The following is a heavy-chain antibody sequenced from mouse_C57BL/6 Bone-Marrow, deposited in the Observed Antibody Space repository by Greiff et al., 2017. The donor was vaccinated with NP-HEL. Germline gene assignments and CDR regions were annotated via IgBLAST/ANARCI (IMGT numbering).Heavy chain of an antibody. Sequence: VQLQQSGPELVKPGASVKISCKASGYAFSSSWMNWVKQRPGKGLEWIGRIYPGDGDTNYNGKFKGKATLTADKSSSTAYMQLSSLTSEDSAVYVCARKGHIYYDYDYFDYWGQGTTLTVSS. D-gene: IGHD2-4*01. CDR1: GYAFSSSW. J-gene: IGHJ2*01. CDR2: IYPGDGDT. CDR3: ARKGHIYYDYDYFDY. V-gene: IGHV1-82*01.